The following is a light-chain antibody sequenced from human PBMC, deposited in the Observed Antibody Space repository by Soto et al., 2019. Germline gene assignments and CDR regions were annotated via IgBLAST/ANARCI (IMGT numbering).Light chain of an antibody. V-gene: IGKV4-1*01. Sequence: DIVMTQSPDSLAVSLGERANINCKSSQSVLYSSNNKNYLAWYQQKPGQPPKLLIYWASTRESGVPDRFSGSGSGTDFTLTISSLQAEDVAVYDCQQYYSTPYTFGHGTKLESK. CDR1: QSVLYSSNNKNY. CDR3: QQYYSTPYT. J-gene: IGKJ2*01. CDR2: WAS.